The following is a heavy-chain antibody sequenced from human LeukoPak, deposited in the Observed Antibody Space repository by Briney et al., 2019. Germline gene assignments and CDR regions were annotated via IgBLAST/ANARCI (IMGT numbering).Heavy chain of an antibody. V-gene: IGHV4-39*07. CDR2: IYYSGSA. CDR3: ARVARITMIVVVITDDPFDI. CDR1: GGSISTSNYY. Sequence: SETLSLTCTVSGGSISTSNYYWGWIRQPPGKGLEWIGSIYYSGSAYYNPSLKSRVTISVDTSKNQFSLKLSSVTAADTAVYYCARVARITMIVVVITDDPFDIWGQGTMVTVSS. D-gene: IGHD3-22*01. J-gene: IGHJ3*02.